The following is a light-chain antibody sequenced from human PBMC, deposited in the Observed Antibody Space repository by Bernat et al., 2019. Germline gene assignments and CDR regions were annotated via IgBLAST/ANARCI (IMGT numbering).Light chain of an antibody. J-gene: IGKJ4*01. CDR3: QQYGSSPLT. Sequence: EIVLTQSPGTLSLSPGQRATLSCSASQSVTSYLAWYQQKPGQAPRLLIYGASSRATGIPDRFGASGSGTDFTLTISSLEPEDFAVYYCQQYGSSPLTFGGGTQVEIK. V-gene: IGKV3-20*01. CDR2: GAS. CDR1: QSVTSY.